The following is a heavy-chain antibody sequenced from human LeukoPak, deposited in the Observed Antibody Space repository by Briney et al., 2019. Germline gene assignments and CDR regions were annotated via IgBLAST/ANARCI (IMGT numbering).Heavy chain of an antibody. Sequence: SETLSLTCAVYWGSFSGYYWSWIRQPPGKGLEWIGEINHSGSTNYNPSLKSRVTISVDTSKNQFSLKLSSVTAADTAVYYCARSYITTAVAGFFDAFDIWGPGTMVTVSS. CDR1: WGSFSGYY. CDR2: INHSGST. D-gene: IGHD6-19*01. V-gene: IGHV4-34*01. CDR3: ARSYITTAVAGFFDAFDI. J-gene: IGHJ3*02.